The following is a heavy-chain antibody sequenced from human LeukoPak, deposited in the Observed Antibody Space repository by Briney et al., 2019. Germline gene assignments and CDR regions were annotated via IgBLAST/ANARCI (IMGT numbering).Heavy chain of an antibody. CDR2: IIPILGIA. Sequence: ASVKVSCKASGGTFSSYAISWVRQAPGQGIKWMGRIIPILGIANYAQNFQGRVTITADKSTSTAYMELSSLRSEDTAVYYCARGRDTAMAYLGPDYYGMDVWGQGTTVTVSS. CDR1: GGTFSSYA. J-gene: IGHJ6*02. D-gene: IGHD5-18*01. CDR3: ARGRDTAMAYLGPDYYGMDV. V-gene: IGHV1-69*04.